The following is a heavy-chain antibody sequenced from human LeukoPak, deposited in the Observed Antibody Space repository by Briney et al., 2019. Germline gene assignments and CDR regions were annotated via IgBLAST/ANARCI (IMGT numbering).Heavy chain of an antibody. J-gene: IGHJ4*02. CDR2: INPNSGGT. Sequence: ASVKVSCKASGYTFTGYYMHWVRQAPGQGLEWMGWINPNSGGTNYAQKFQGRVTMTRDMSTSTVYMELSSLRSEDTAVYYCARSRGYSYGYDYWGQGTLVTVSS. V-gene: IGHV1-2*02. CDR1: GYTFTGYY. CDR3: ARSRGYSYGYDY. D-gene: IGHD5-18*01.